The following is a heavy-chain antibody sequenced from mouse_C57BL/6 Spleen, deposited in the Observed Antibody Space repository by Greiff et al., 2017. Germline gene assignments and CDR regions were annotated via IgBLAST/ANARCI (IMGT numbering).Heavy chain of an antibody. CDR1: GFNIKDDN. CDR3: TFYCYGSSSFAY. D-gene: IGHD1-1*01. V-gene: IGHV14-4*01. J-gene: IGHJ3*01. Sequence: EVKLMESGAELVRPGASVKLSCTASGFNIKDDNMNWVKQSPEQGLEWIGWIDPENGDTEYASKFQGKATITADTSSNTAYLQLSSLSSEDTAVYYATFYCYGSSSFAYWGQGTLVTAAA. CDR2: IDPENGDT.